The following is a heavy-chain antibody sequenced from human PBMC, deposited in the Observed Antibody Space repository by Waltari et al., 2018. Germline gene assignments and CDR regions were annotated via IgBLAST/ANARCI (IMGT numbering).Heavy chain of an antibody. V-gene: IGHV3-74*01. Sequence: EVQLVESGGGLVQPGGSLRLSCAASGFTFSSYWIYWVRQAPGKGLVYVSRINNDGRGTTHTDSVKGRFTVSRDNAKNTLYLQMNSLRVEDTARYYCARGGAYHAFDIWGQGTVVTVSS. CDR1: GFTFSSYW. CDR3: ARGGAYHAFDI. J-gene: IGHJ3*02. D-gene: IGHD2-2*01. CDR2: INNDGRGT.